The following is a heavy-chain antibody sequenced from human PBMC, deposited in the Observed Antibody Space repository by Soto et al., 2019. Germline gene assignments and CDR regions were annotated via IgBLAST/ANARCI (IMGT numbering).Heavy chain of an antibody. CDR2: INHSGSN. D-gene: IGHD3-9*01. CDR3: ARGGSNDWQVAFDI. J-gene: IGHJ3*02. Sequence: QLQQWGAGLLKPSETLSLTCVVSGGSFSTYYYNWIRQSPGKGLEWIGEINHSGSNKYSPSLKSRVTMSLDTSKTQFSLKLTSVTAADTAVYYCARGGSNDWQVAFDIWGQGTMVTVSS. V-gene: IGHV4-34*01. CDR1: GGSFSTYY.